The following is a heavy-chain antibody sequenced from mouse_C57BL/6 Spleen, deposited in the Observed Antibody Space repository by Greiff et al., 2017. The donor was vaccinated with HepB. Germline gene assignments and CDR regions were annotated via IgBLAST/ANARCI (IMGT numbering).Heavy chain of an antibody. V-gene: IGHV1-62-2*01. D-gene: IGHD2-3*01. CDR3: ARHEDRDDGYSAWFAY. CDR2: FYPGSGSI. J-gene: IGHJ3*01. CDR1: GYTFTEYT. Sequence: VQLQESGAELVKPGASVKLSCKASGYTFTEYTIHWVKQRSGQGLEWIGWFYPGSGSIKYNEKFKDKATLTADKSSSTVYMELSRLTSEDSAVYFCARHEDRDDGYSAWFAYWGQGTLVTVSA.